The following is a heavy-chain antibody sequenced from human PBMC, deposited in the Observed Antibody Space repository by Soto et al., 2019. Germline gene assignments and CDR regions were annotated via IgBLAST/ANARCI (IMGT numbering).Heavy chain of an antibody. CDR1: GGSISSGDYY. CDR3: ARAQKPRYYGSGTQRHIPRFDP. CDR2: IYYSGST. J-gene: IGHJ5*02. D-gene: IGHD3-10*01. Sequence: QVQLQESGPGLVKPSQTLSLTCTVSGGSISSGDYYWSWIRQPPGKGLEWIGYIYYSGSTYYNPSLKSRVTISVDTSKNQFSLKLSSVTAADTAVYYCARAQKPRYYGSGTQRHIPRFDPWGQGTLVTVSS. V-gene: IGHV4-30-4*01.